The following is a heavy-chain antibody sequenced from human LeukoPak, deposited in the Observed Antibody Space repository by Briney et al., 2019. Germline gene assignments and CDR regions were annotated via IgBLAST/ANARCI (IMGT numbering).Heavy chain of an antibody. V-gene: IGHV4-59*08. CDR2: IYYSGST. D-gene: IGHD1-26*01. J-gene: IGHJ4*02. Sequence: SETLSLTCTVPGGSISSYYWSWIRQPPGKGLEWIGYIYYSGSTNYNPSLKSRVTISVDTSKNQLPLKLSSVTAADTAVYYCARQNSGSYSFDYWGQGTLVTVSS. CDR3: ARQNSGSYSFDY. CDR1: GGSISSYY.